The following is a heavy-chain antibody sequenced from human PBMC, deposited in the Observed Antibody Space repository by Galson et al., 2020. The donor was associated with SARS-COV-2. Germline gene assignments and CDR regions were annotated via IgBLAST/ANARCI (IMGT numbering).Heavy chain of an antibody. V-gene: IGHV4-31*03. J-gene: IGHJ6*02. CDR2: IYYSGST. D-gene: IGHD5-18*01. CDR3: ARDTGYSYGRDYYYYGMDV. CDR1: GGSISSGGYY. Sequence: SQTLSLTCTVSGGSISSGGYYWSWIRQHPGKGLEWIGYIYYSGSTYYNPSLKSRVTISVDTSKNQFSLKLSSVTAADTAVYYCARDTGYSYGRDYYYYGMDVWGQGTTVTVSS.